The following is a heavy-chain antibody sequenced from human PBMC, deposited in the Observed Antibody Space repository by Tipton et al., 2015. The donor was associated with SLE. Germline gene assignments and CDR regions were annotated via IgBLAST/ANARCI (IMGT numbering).Heavy chain of an antibody. V-gene: IGHV4-61*05. J-gene: IGHJ4*02. CDR3: ARGAPDYYDSSEDFDY. CDR1: GGSISSNSYY. CDR2: IHYSGST. Sequence: TLSLTCTVSGGSISSNSYYWGWIRQPPGKGLEWIGYIHYSGSTNYNPSLESRVTMSVDTSNNQFSLRLSSVTAADTAVYYCARGAPDYYDSSEDFDYWGQGTLVTVSS. D-gene: IGHD3-22*01.